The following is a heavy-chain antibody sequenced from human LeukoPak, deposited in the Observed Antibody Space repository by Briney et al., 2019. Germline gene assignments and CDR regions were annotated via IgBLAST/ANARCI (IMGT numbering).Heavy chain of an antibody. V-gene: IGHV1-3*01. CDR3: ARVEGKDGMDV. CDR2: INAGNGNT. CDR1: GYTFTTYG. J-gene: IGHJ6*02. Sequence: ASVKVSCKASGYTFTTYGMNWVRQAPGQRLEWMGWINAGNGNTKYSQKFQGRVTISRDTSASTAYMELSSLRSEDTAVYYCARVEGKDGMDVWGQGTMVTVS.